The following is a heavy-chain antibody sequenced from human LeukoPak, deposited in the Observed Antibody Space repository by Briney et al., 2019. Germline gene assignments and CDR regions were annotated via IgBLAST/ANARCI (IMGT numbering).Heavy chain of an antibody. J-gene: IGHJ4*02. CDR3: TRWDCTTTSCCPFDY. CDR2: IRDKANSYAT. Sequence: GGSLRLSCAASGFTFSGSAIHWVRQASGKGLEWVGRIRDKANSYATAYIASVKGRFTISRDDSKNTAYLQMSSLKTEDTAVYYCTRWDCTTTSCCPFDYWGQGTLVTVSS. D-gene: IGHD2-2*01. V-gene: IGHV3-73*01. CDR1: GFTFSGSA.